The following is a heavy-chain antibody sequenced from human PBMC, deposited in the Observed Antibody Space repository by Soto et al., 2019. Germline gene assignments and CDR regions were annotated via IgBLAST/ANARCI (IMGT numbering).Heavy chain of an antibody. V-gene: IGHV1-69*02. CDR3: ARTPKGMYDILTGYQNYYMDV. D-gene: IGHD3-9*01. J-gene: IGHJ6*03. CDR1: GGTFSSYT. Sequence: SVKVSCKASGGTFSSYTISWVRQAPGQGLEWMGRIIPILGIANYAQKFQGRVTITADKSTSTAYMELSSLRSEDTAVYYCARTPKGMYDILTGYQNYYMDVWGKGTTVTVSS. CDR2: IIPILGIA.